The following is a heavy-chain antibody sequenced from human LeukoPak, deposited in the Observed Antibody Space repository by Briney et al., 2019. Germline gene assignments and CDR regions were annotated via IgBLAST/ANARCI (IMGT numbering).Heavy chain of an antibody. CDR2: INPLGGST. CDR3: ARDVGATGIFQH. Sequence: ASVKVSCKASGYTFTNYYMHWVRQAPGQGLEWMGTINPLGGSTSYAQKFQGRVTMTRDTSTSTVYMELSSLRSEDTAVYYCARDVGATGIFQHWGQGTLVTVSS. V-gene: IGHV1-46*01. J-gene: IGHJ1*01. D-gene: IGHD1-26*01. CDR1: GYTFTNYY.